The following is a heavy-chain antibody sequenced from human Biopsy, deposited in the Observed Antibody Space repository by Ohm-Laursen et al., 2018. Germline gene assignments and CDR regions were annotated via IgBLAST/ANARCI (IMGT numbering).Heavy chain of an antibody. V-gene: IGHV3-30*18. J-gene: IGHJ3*01. D-gene: IGHD6-19*01. CDR2: IAYDGSNK. CDR3: AKDGGQWLGGAFDV. CDR1: GFGMYA. Sequence: SLRLSCAASGFGMYAMHWVRQPPGKGLEWLAVIAYDGSNKYYAESVKGRFTISRDRSRDTVHLQMNSLRYEDTALYYCAKDGGQWLGGAFDVWGHGTMVSVSS.